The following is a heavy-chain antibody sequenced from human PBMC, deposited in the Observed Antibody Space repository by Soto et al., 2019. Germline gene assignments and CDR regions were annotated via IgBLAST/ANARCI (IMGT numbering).Heavy chain of an antibody. J-gene: IGHJ5*02. CDR3: AHRRSTYYYDSTFDP. CDR1: GFSLPTSGVG. V-gene: IGHV2-5*02. CDR2: IYWDDDK. Sequence: SGPTLVNPPQTLTLTCTFSGFSLPTSGVGVGWIRQPPGKALEWLALIYWDDDKRYSPSLKSRLTITKDTSKNQVVLTMTNMDPVDTATYYCAHRRSTYYYDSTFDPWGQGTLVTVSS. D-gene: IGHD3-22*01.